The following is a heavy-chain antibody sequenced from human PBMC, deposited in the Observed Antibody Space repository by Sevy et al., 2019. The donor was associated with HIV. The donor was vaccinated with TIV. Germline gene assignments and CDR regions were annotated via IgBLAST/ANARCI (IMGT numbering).Heavy chain of an antibody. J-gene: IGHJ4*02. V-gene: IGHV1-69*13. CDR3: ARAGGVVGPNYDY. D-gene: IGHD2-2*01. CDR2: IIPIFGTA. CDR1: GGTFSSYA. Sequence: ASVKVSCKASGGTFSSYAISWVRQAPGQGLEWMGWIIPIFGTANYAQKFQGRVTITADESTSTAYMELSSLRSEDTAVYYCARAGGVVGPNYDYWGQGTLVTVSS.